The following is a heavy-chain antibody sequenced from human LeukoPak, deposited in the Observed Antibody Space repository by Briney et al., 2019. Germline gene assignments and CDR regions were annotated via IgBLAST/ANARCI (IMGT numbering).Heavy chain of an antibody. CDR3: AKARYSSSWYYFDY. Sequence: GGTLRLSCAASGFTFSSYGMSWVRQAPGKGLEWVSAISGSGGSTYYADSVKGRFTISRDNSKNTLYLQMNSLRAEDTAVYYCAKARYSSSWYYFDYWGQGTLVTVSS. D-gene: IGHD6-13*01. V-gene: IGHV3-23*01. J-gene: IGHJ4*02. CDR2: ISGSGGST. CDR1: GFTFSSYG.